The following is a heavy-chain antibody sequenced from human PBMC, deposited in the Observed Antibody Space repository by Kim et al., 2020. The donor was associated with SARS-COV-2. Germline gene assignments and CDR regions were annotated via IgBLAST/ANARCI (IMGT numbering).Heavy chain of an antibody. D-gene: IGHD1-26*01. CDR1: GFTFSSYA. CDR2: ISYDGSNK. CDR3: ASDSGSYYSLDY. Sequence: GGSLRLSCAASGFTFSSYAMHWVRQAPGKGLEWVAVISYDGSNKYYADSVKGRFTISRDNSKNTLYLQMNSLRAEDTAVYYCASDSGSYYSLDYWGQGTLVTVSS. V-gene: IGHV3-30-3*01. J-gene: IGHJ4*02.